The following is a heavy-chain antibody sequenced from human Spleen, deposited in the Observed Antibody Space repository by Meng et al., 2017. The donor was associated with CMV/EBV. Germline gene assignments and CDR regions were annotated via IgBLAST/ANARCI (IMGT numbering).Heavy chain of an antibody. Sequence: GESLKISCAASGFTFSSYSMNWVRQAPGKGLEWVSSISSSSSYIYYADSAKGRFTISRDNAKNSLYLQMNSLRAEDTAVYYCAREGYWGQGTLVTVSS. CDR3: AREGY. CDR2: ISSSSSYI. CDR1: GFTFSSYS. V-gene: IGHV3-21*01. J-gene: IGHJ4*02.